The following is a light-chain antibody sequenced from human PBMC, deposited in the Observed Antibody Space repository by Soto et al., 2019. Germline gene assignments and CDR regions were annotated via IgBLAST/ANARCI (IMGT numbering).Light chain of an antibody. Sequence: EIVLPKSPATLSVSPGARLPLSGRASQSVDINLAWYQQKPGQHPRLLIYGASNRATGIPDRFSGSGSGTDCTLTISRLEPEDFAVYYCQQYGSSGTFGQGTKVDIK. J-gene: IGKJ1*01. CDR3: QQYGSSGT. CDR2: GAS. CDR1: QSVDIN. V-gene: IGKV3-20*01.